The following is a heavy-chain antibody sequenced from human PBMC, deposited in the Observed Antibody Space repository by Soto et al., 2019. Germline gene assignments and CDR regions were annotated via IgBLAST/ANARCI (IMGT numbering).Heavy chain of an antibody. CDR3: ARPGGTTSV. CDR2: ISSSSSTI. CDR1: GFTFSSYS. D-gene: IGHD4-4*01. J-gene: IGHJ6*04. Sequence: EVQLVESGGGLVQPGGSLRLSCAASGFTFSSYSMTWVRQAPGKGLEWVSYISSSSSTIYYADSVKGLFTISRDNAKNSLYLQMNSLSAEDTAVYYCARPGGTTSVWGTGTTVTVAS. V-gene: IGHV3-48*01.